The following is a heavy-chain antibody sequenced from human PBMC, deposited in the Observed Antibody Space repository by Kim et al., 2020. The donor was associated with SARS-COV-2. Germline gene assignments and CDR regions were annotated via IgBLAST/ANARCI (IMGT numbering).Heavy chain of an antibody. Sequence: SETLSLTCSVSGGSLSSTSYYWGWIRQSPGAGLEWLGTIYFNGITYYNPSLNSRVTISIDTSKNDFSLKLNSMTAADTAVYYCAREGLGATAFDFLGQGT. D-gene: IGHD1-26*01. CDR2: IYFNGIT. J-gene: IGHJ4*02. CDR3: AREGLGATAFDF. V-gene: IGHV4-39*07. CDR1: GGSLSSTSYY.